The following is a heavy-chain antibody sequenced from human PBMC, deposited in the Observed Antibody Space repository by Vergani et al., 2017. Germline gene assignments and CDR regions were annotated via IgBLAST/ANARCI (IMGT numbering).Heavy chain of an antibody. V-gene: IGHV1-2*04. CDR2: INPNSGGT. CDR1: GYTFTGYY. J-gene: IGHJ6*03. D-gene: IGHD5-18*01. CDR3: ARGPPDTAMVINYYYYMDV. Sequence: QVQLVQSGAEVKKPGASVKVSCKASGYTFTGYYMHWVRQAPGQGLEWMGWINPNSGGTNYAQKFQGWVTMTRDTSLSTAYMELSRLRSDDTAVYYCARGPPDTAMVINYYYYMDVWGKGTTVTVSS.